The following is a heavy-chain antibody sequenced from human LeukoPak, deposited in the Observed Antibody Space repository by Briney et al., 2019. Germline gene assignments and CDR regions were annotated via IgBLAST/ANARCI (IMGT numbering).Heavy chain of an antibody. V-gene: IGHV3-7*01. Sequence: GGSLRLSCAASGFTFSSYWMSWVRQAPGKGLEWVANIKQDGSEKYYVDSVKGRFTISGDNAKNSLYLQMNSLRAEDTAVYYCAGDNGRTLTTFDYWGQGTLVTVSS. CDR1: GFTFSSYW. CDR2: IKQDGSEK. CDR3: AGDNGRTLTTFDY. J-gene: IGHJ4*02. D-gene: IGHD4/OR15-4a*01.